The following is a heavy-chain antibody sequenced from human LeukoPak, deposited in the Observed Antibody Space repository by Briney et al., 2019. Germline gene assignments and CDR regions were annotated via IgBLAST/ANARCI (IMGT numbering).Heavy chain of an antibody. V-gene: IGHV3-48*01. CDR1: GFTFDYFA. D-gene: IGHD5-24*01. CDR3: ARDGYNWADL. Sequence: PGGSLRLSCAASGFTFDYFAMSWVRQTPGKGLEWIAYISRISTAIQYADSVKGRFTIPRDNGENSPFLQMNSLRVEDTALYYCARDGYNWADLWGQGTLVTVSS. CDR2: ISRISTAI. J-gene: IGHJ5*02.